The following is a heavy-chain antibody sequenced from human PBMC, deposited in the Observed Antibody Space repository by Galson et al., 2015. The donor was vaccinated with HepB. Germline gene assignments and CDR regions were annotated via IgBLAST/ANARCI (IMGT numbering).Heavy chain of an antibody. J-gene: IGHJ6*01. CDR3: ATDSGVAARRVPHQIRFYNMDV. Sequence: SLRLSCAASGFTFSSYAMSWVRQAPGKGLEWVSAISGSGGSTYYADSVKGRFTISRDNSKNTLFLQMNSLRAEDTAVYYCATDSGVAARRVPHQIRFYNMDVWGQGTTVTVSS. CDR1: GFTFSSYA. D-gene: IGHD6-6*01. CDR2: ISGSGGST. V-gene: IGHV3-23*01.